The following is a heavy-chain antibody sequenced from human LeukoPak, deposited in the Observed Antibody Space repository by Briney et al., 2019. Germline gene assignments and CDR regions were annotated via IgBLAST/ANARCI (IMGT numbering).Heavy chain of an antibody. J-gene: IGHJ4*02. V-gene: IGHV3-23*01. CDR1: GFTFSSYA. CDR2: ISGSGGST. Sequence: GGSLRLSCAASGFTFSSYATSWVRQAPGKGLEWVSAISGSGGSTYYADSVKGRFTISRDNSKNTLYLQMNSLRAEDTAVYYCARAPDYGDLGFDYWGQGTLVTVSS. CDR3: ARAPDYGDLGFDY. D-gene: IGHD4-17*01.